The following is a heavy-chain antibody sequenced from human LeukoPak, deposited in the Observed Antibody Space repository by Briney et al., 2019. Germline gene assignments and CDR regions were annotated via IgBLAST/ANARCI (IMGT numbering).Heavy chain of an antibody. CDR3: ARAIGSSWGKVDY. D-gene: IGHD6-13*01. J-gene: IGHJ4*02. V-gene: IGHV3-30*02. CDR2: IRYDGSNK. CDR1: GFTFSSYG. Sequence: GGSLRLSCAASGFTFSSYGMHWVRQAPGKGLEWVAFIRYDGSNKYYADSVKGRFTISRDNSKNTLYLQMNSLRAEDTAVYYCARAIGSSWGKVDYWGQGTLVTVSS.